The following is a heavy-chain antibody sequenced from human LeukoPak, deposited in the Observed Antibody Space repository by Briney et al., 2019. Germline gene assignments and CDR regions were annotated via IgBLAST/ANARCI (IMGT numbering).Heavy chain of an antibody. D-gene: IGHD2-8*02. CDR1: GFTFSYFG. CDR2: ISYDGSNE. V-gene: IGHV3-30*18. J-gene: IGHJ4*02. Sequence: GGSLRLSCAASGFTFSYFGMHWVRQAPGKGLEWVAIISYDGSNEYYADSVKGRFTISRDNSKNTLYLQMNSLRAEDTAVYYCAKDGEGGTGPYFFDYWGQGTLVTVSS. CDR3: AKDGEGGTGPYFFDY.